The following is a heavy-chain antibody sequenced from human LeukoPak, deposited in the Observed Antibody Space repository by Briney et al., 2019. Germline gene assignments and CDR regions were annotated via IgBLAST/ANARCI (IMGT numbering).Heavy chain of an antibody. CDR2: IIPIFGTA. Sequence: SVNVSFTASGGTFTSYAISWVRQAPGQGLEWMGGIIPIFGTANYAQKFQGRVTITADESTSTAYMELSSLRSEDTAVYYCASEGTGDLPLDYWVQGTLVTVSS. D-gene: IGHD7-27*01. CDR1: GGTFTSYA. V-gene: IGHV1-69*13. J-gene: IGHJ4*02. CDR3: ASEGTGDLPLDY.